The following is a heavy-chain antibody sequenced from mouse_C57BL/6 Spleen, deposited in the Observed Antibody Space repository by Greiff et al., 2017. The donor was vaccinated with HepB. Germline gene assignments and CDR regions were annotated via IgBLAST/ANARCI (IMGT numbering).Heavy chain of an antibody. CDR1: GYTFTSYW. V-gene: IGHV1-52*01. CDR2: IDPSDSET. J-gene: IGHJ4*01. D-gene: IGHD1-1*01. CDR3: AREHYGSSYDAMDY. Sequence: VKLQQPGAELVRPGSSVKLSCKASGYTFTSYWMHWVKQRPIQGLEWIGNIDPSDSETHYNQKFKDKATLTVDESSSTAYMQLSSLTSEDSAVYYCAREHYGSSYDAMDYWGQGTSVTVSS.